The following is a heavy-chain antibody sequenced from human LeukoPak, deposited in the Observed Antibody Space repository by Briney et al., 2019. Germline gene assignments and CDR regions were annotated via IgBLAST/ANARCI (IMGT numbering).Heavy chain of an antibody. Sequence: GGSLRLSCAASGFTLGSYAMHWVRQAPGKGLEWVAVISNDGNDKYHADSVKGRFTISRDNPKNTLYLQMNSLRAEDTGVYYCARDPVPATARHFDYWGQGTLVTVSS. CDR2: ISNDGNDK. CDR3: ARDPVPATARHFDY. CDR1: GFTLGSYA. D-gene: IGHD1-1*01. J-gene: IGHJ4*02. V-gene: IGHV3-30-3*01.